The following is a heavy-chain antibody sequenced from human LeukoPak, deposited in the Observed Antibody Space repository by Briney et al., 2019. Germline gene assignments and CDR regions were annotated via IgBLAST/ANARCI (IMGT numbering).Heavy chain of an antibody. J-gene: IGHJ5*02. Sequence: GGSLRLSCAASGFPFSSFWMHWVRQAPGKGLVWVSRMNSDGSTTNYADSVKGRFTISRDNAKNTLYLQMNSLRGEDTAVCYCARAGQYSTNNWFDPWGQGTLVTVSS. D-gene: IGHD2-2*01. V-gene: IGHV3-74*01. CDR1: GFPFSSFW. CDR2: MNSDGSTT. CDR3: ARAGQYSTNNWFDP.